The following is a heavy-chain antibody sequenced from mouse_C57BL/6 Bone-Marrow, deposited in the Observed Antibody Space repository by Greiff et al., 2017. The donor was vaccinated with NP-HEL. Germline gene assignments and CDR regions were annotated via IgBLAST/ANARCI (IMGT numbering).Heavy chain of an antibody. J-gene: IGHJ3*01. CDR1: GYTFTSYW. D-gene: IGHD2-5*01. V-gene: IGHV1-50*01. CDR2: IDPSDSYT. Sequence: QVQLQQPGAELVKPGASVKLSCKASGYTFTSYWMQWVKQRPGQGLEWIGEIDPSDSYTNYNQKFKGKATLTVDTSSSTAYMQLSSLTSEDSAVYYCAKGGGYSNYPWFAYWGQGTLVTVSA. CDR3: AKGGGYSNYPWFAY.